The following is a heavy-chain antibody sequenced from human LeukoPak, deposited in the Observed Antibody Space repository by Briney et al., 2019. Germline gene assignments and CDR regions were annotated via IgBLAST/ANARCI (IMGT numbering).Heavy chain of an antibody. CDR2: ISSSGTYI. J-gene: IGHJ4*02. CDR3: ARERLSYDTGGFYGY. V-gene: IGHV3-21*01. CDR1: GFTFSSYS. D-gene: IGHD3-22*01. Sequence: VGSLRLSRAASGFTFSSYSMNWVRQAPGKGLEWVSSISSSGTYIDYADSVKDRFTISRDNAKNSLYMQMSSLRAEDTAVYYCARERLSYDTGGFYGYWGQGSLVTVSS.